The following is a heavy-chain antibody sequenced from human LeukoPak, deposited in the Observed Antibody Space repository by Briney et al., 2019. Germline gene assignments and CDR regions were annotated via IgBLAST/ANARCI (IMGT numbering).Heavy chain of an antibody. D-gene: IGHD3-10*01. V-gene: IGHV3-74*01. J-gene: IGHJ5*02. CDR1: GFTFSSYW. Sequence: GGSLRLSCAASGFTFSSYWMHWVRQAPGKGLVWVSRINSDGSSTSYADSVKGRFTISRDNAKNSLYLQMNSLRAEDTAVYYCARAADYYGSGSHSWFDPWGQGTLVTVSS. CDR3: ARAADYYGSGSHSWFDP. CDR2: INSDGSST.